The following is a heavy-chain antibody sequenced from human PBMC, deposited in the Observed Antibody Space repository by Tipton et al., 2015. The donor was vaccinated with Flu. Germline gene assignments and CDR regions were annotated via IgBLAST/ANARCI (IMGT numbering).Heavy chain of an antibody. Sequence: SLRLSCAASGFTFSTYAMHWVRQAPAKGLEWVSFISYNGKNIYYADSVKGRFTISRDDSKNTLALQMNSLRTEDTAIYYCAREPAPIGSPKSDAFDVWGQGTKVTVSS. CDR1: GFTFSTYA. D-gene: IGHD3-10*01. CDR2: ISYNGKNI. CDR3: AREPAPIGSPKSDAFDV. J-gene: IGHJ3*01. V-gene: IGHV3-30*04.